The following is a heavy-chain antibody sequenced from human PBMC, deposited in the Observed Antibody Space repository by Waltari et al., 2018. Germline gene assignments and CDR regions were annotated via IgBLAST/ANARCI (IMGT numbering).Heavy chain of an antibody. CDR2: INHSGST. D-gene: IGHD6-13*01. CDR3: ARHMGYSSSWYEVSYYYYGMDV. CDR1: GGSFSGYY. J-gene: IGHJ6*02. Sequence: QVQLQQWGAGLLKPSETLSLTCAFYGGSFSGYYWSWIRQPPGKGREWIGEINHSGSTNDSPGLKSQVTISGDASKNQFSLKLGSVTAADSAVYYCARHMGYSSSWYEVSYYYYGMDVWGQGTTVTVSS. V-gene: IGHV4-34*01.